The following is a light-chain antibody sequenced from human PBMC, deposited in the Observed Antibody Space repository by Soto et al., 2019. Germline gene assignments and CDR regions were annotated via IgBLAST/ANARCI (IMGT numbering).Light chain of an antibody. CDR1: QSIGWH. CDR3: LQSYSSPRT. J-gene: IGKJ1*01. V-gene: IGKV1-39*01. Sequence: DIQMTQSPSSLSASVGERVTITCRASQSIGWHLNWVQQKPGKAPELLIYAASTSQSGVPSRFSGSGSGTEFTLTISSLQPEDFGLYYCLQSYSSPRTFGQGTRVESK. CDR2: AAS.